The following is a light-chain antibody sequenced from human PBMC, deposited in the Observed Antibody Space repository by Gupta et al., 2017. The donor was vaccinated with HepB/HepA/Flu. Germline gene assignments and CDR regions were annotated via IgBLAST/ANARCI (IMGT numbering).Light chain of an antibody. J-gene: IGKJ4*01. CDR3: MQALQSPFA. CDR2: MGS. Sequence: MVTTPSPPFLPATPGEPSSISCRSSQSLLHRNGNNYFDWYLQKPGQSPQLLIYMGSNRASGVPDRFSGSGSGTDFTLRISRVEAEDVGVYYCMQALQSPFAFGGGTKVEIK. V-gene: IGKV2-28*01. CDR1: QSLLHRNGNNY.